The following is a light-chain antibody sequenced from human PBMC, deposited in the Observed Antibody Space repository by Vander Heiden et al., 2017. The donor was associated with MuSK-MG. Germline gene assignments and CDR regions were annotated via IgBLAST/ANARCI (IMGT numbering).Light chain of an antibody. J-gene: IGKJ1*01. V-gene: IGKV1-5*03. CDR1: QSISSW. CDR2: KAS. Sequence: DIQMTQSPSTLSESVGDRVTIPCRASQSISSWLAWYQQKPGKAPKLLIYKASSLESGVPSRFSGSGSGTEFTLTISSLQPDDFATYYCQQYNSYPGTFGQGTKVEIK. CDR3: QQYNSYPGT.